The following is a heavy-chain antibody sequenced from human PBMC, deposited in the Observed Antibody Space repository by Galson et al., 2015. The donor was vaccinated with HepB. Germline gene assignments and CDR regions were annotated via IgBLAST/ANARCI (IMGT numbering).Heavy chain of an antibody. Sequence: SETLSLTCAAYGGSFSGFYWSWARQTPKKGLEWIGEIDHSGTAHYSPSLRSRVTISIDTSKNQFSLSLISVTAADTAVYFCARFHGTSITGQFDYWGQGILVTVSS. CDR1: GGSFSGFY. V-gene: IGHV4-34*01. D-gene: IGHD5-12*01. CDR3: ARFHGTSITGQFDY. CDR2: IDHSGTA. J-gene: IGHJ4*02.